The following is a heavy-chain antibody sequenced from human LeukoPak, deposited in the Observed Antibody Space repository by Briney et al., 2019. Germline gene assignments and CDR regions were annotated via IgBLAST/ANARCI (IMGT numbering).Heavy chain of an antibody. CDR2: INHSGST. CDR1: GRSFSGCY. CDR3: ARGNVGYSRYYYYYMDV. V-gene: IGHV4-34*01. J-gene: IGHJ6*03. D-gene: IGHD3-22*01. Sequence: PSETLSLTCAVYGRSFSGCYWSWIRQPPGKGLEWIGEINHSGSTNYNPSLKSRVTISVDTSKNQFSLKLSSVTAADTAVYYCARGNVGYSRYYYYYMDVWGKGTTVTVSS.